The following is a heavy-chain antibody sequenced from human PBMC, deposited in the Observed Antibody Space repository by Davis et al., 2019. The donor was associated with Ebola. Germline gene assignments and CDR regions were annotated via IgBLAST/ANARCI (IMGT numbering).Heavy chain of an antibody. Sequence: SETLSLTCTVSGGYISGYYWSWIRQPPGKGLEWIGNLYHGGGTNYSPSLKSRLTISVDTSKNQFSLELSSVTAADTAVYYCSRMTTGLVTGDLWGRGTLVTVSS. CDR1: GGYISGYY. J-gene: IGHJ5*02. CDR3: SRMTTGLVTGDL. CDR2: LYHGGGT. V-gene: IGHV4-59*08. D-gene: IGHD4-17*01.